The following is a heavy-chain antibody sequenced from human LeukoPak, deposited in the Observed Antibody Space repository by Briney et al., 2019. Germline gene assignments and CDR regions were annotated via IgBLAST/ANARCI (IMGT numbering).Heavy chain of an antibody. CDR1: GCSLSTNGVG. J-gene: IGHJ4*02. D-gene: IGHD6-19*01. Sequence: ESGPTEALLSQTLTLTCSFSGCSLSTNGVGVGWIRQPPGKALEQLSLVYWNDDKRYNPSLKSRLTITKDTSNNHVVLTMTNMAPVDTATYYCAHKGAVAGPHYFDYWAEGPGHRVSS. CDR3: AHKGAVAGPHYFDY. V-gene: IGHV2-5*01. CDR2: VYWNDDK.